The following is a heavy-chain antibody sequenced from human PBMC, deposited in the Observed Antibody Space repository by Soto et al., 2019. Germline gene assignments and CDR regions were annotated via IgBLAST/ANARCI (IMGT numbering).Heavy chain of an antibody. CDR2: LRGSVGST. Sequence: GGSLRLPWRPSGRKFSAHGGSRILLHPGKRLAWGASLRGSVGSTLYAESVMGRFPISRDKYLNTLDLQLNRLRAEDTAVYYWATDRRIASTTLASWGKRALVTVS. V-gene: IGHV3-23*01. CDR1: GRKFSAHG. D-gene: IGHD1-1*01. CDR3: ATDRRIASTTLAS. J-gene: IGHJ1*01.